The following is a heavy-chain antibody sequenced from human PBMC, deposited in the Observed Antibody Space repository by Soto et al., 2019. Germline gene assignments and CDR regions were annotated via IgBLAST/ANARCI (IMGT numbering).Heavy chain of an antibody. D-gene: IGHD1-26*01. Sequence: QVQLVQSGAEVKKPGSSVKVSCKASGGTFSSYTISWVRQAPGQGLEWMGRIIPILGIANYAQKFQGRVTIPADKSTSTVYMELSSLRSEDTAVYYCPEGGATNYWGQGTLVTVSS. V-gene: IGHV1-69*02. J-gene: IGHJ4*02. CDR1: GGTFSSYT. CDR3: PEGGATNY. CDR2: IIPILGIA.